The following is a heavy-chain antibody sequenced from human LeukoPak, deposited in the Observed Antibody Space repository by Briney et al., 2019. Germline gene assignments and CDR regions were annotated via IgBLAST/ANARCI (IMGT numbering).Heavy chain of an antibody. J-gene: IGHJ4*02. CDR3: ARVVYDILTGYYYFDY. CDR1: GGPISSYY. V-gene: IGHV4-4*07. D-gene: IGHD3-9*01. CDR2: IYTSGST. Sequence: SETLSLTCTVSGGPISSYYWSWIRQPAGKGQEWIGRIYTSGSTNYNPSLKSRATMSVDTSKTQFSLKLSSVTAADTAVYYCARVVYDILTGYYYFDYWGQGTLVTVSS.